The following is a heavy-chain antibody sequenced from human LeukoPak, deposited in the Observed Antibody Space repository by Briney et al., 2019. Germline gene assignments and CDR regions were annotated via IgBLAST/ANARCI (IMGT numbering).Heavy chain of an antibody. V-gene: IGHV4-38-2*01. Sequence: SETLSLTCAVSGYPISNGYYWGWIRQPPGKGLEWIGSIYYSGNTYDNPSLKSQVTISLDTSKNQFSLRLSSVTASDTAVYYCARHRLFDTTGYYYDFDYWGQGTLVTVSS. D-gene: IGHD3-22*01. J-gene: IGHJ4*02. CDR1: GYPISNGYY. CDR3: ARHRLFDTTGYYYDFDY. CDR2: IYYSGNT.